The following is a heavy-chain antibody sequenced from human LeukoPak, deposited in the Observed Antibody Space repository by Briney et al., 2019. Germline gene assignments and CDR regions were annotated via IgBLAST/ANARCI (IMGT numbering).Heavy chain of an antibody. CDR3: ARDAPVTTGSYYYYGMDV. D-gene: IGHD4-17*01. V-gene: IGHV3-53*04. CDR1: GFTVSSNY. Sequence: GGSLRLSRAASGFTVSSNYMSWVRQAPGKGLEWVSVIYSGGSTYYADSVKGRFTISRHNSKNTLYLQMNSLRAEDTAVYYCARDAPVTTGSYYYYGMDVWGQGTTVTVSS. CDR2: IYSGGST. J-gene: IGHJ6*02.